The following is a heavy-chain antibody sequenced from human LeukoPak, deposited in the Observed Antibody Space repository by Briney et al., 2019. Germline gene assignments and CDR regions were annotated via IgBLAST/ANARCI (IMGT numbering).Heavy chain of an antibody. CDR1: GGSISSSYYY. V-gene: IGHV4-39*01. CDR2: IYYSGST. CDR3: ARHEDRNWYFDH. J-gene: IGHJ4*02. Sequence: KSSETLSLTSTVSGGSISSSYYYWGWIRQPPGKGLEWIGTIYYSGSTYYNPSLKSRVTISVDTSKNQFSLKLSSVTAPDTAVYYCARHEDRNWYFDHWGQGTLVTVSS. D-gene: IGHD1-1*01.